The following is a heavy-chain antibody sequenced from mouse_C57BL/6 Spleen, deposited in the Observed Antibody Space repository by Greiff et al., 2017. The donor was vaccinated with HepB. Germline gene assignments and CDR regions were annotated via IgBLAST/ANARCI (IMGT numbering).Heavy chain of an antibody. CDR1: GFSLTSYG. CDR3: AKNGNYDYGYAMDY. CDR2: IWRGGST. D-gene: IGHD2-4*01. J-gene: IGHJ4*01. V-gene: IGHV2-5*01. Sequence: VQVVESGPGLVQPSQSLSITCTVSGFSLTSYGVHWVRQSPGKGLEWLGVIWRGGSTDYNAAFMSRLSITKDNSKSQVFFKMNSLQADDTAIYYCAKNGNYDYGYAMDYWGQGTSVTVSS.